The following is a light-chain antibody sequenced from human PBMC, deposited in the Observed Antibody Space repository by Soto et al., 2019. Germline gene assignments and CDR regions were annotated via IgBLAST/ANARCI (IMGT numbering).Light chain of an antibody. CDR2: GVS. Sequence: QSALTQPASVSASPGQSITISCTGASNDVGGSDYVSWYQQHPGKAPKLIIYGVSNRPSGTSDRFSGSKSGNTASLTISGLQAEDEADYYCSSYTSSSTLLFGGVTKLTVL. J-gene: IGLJ2*01. V-gene: IGLV2-14*01. CDR3: SSYTSSSTLL. CDR1: SNDVGGSDY.